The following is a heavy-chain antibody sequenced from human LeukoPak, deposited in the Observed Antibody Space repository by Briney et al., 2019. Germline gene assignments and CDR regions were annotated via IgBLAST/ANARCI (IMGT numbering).Heavy chain of an antibody. CDR2: IYSGGST. CDR3: AGLRAEFDY. Sequence: GGSLRLSCAASGFTVSNNFMNWVRQAPGKGLEWVSLIYSGGSTYYADSVKGRFTISRDNAKNSLYLQMNSLRAEDTAVYYCAGLRAEFDYWGQGTLVTVSS. V-gene: IGHV3-53*01. J-gene: IGHJ4*02. CDR1: GFTVSNNF. D-gene: IGHD6-19*01.